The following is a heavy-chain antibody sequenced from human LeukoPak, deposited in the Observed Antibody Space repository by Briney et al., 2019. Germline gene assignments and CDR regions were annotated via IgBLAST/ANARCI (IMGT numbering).Heavy chain of an antibody. CDR2: ISYDGSNK. V-gene: IGHV3-30*18. Sequence: PGRSLRLSCAASGFTFSSYGMHWVRQAPGKGLEWVAVISYDGSNKYYADSVKGRFTISRDNSKNTLYLQMNSLRGEDMAVYYCAKALGDYYSYYYMDVWGKGTTVTVSS. J-gene: IGHJ6*03. CDR1: GFTFSSYG. CDR3: AKALGDYYSYYYMDV.